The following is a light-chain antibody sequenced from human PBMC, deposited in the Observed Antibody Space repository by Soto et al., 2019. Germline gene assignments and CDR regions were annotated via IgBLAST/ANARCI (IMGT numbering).Light chain of an antibody. Sequence: IVWTHAPSTLSLSPWERASLSCMSSQSVSSYLAWYQQKPGQAPRLLIYGASTRATGIPARFSGSGSGTEFTLTISSLQSEDFAVYYCQQYNNWPPITFGQGTRLEIK. J-gene: IGKJ5*01. CDR2: GAS. CDR3: QQYNNWPPIT. CDR1: QSVSSY. V-gene: IGKV3-15*01.